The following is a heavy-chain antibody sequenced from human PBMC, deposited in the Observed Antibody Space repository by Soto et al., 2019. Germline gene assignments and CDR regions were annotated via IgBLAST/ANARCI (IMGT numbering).Heavy chain of an antibody. CDR1: DGSINNGDW. D-gene: IGHD3-10*01. CDR2: VYHNGNT. CDR3: ARAQGSGSYYGSPFFPDYYYYYGMDV. V-gene: IGHV4-4*02. Sequence: SETLSLTCNVYDGSINNGDWCSWVRQPPGKGLEWIGEVYHNGNTNYNASLKSRVTVSVDKSRNQFSLRLTSVTPADTAVYYCARAQGSGSYYGSPFFPDYYYYYGMDVWGQGTTVT. J-gene: IGHJ6*02.